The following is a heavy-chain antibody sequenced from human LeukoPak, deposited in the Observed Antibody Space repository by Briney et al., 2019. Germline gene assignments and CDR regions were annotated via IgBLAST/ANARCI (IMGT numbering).Heavy chain of an antibody. Sequence: PGESLRLSCAASGFTFSSSSMSWVRQAPGKGLEWVSYISTSGTIYYTDSVKGRFLISRDNAKNSLSLQMNSLRAEDTAVYFCVHGDGANWGQGTLVTVSS. V-gene: IGHV3-48*01. CDR3: VHGDGAN. J-gene: IGHJ4*02. CDR2: ISTSGTI. D-gene: IGHD2-21*02. CDR1: GFTFSSSS.